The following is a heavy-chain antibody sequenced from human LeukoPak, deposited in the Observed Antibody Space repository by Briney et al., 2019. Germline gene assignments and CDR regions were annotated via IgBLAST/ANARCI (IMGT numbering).Heavy chain of an antibody. Sequence: PGGSLRLSCAASGFTVSSNYMSWVRQAPGKGLEWVSVIYSGGSTYYADSVKGRFTISRHNSKNTLYLQMNSLRAEDTAVYYCARGTSCGRRYFDYWGQGTLVTVSS. D-gene: IGHD2-2*01. J-gene: IGHJ4*02. CDR3: ARGTSCGRRYFDY. CDR2: IYSGGST. CDR1: GFTVSSNY. V-gene: IGHV3-53*04.